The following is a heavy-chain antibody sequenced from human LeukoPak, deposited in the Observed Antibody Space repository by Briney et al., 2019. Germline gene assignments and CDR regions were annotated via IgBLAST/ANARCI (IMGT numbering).Heavy chain of an antibody. D-gene: IGHD3-3*01. Sequence: GGSLRLSCAASGFTFSSYAMSWVRQAPGKGLEWVSAICYGGGSTYYADSVKGRFTISRDNSKNTLYLQMNSLRAADTDVYYCAKAAEYGYYDFWTGYSYFDYWGQGTLVTVSS. CDR1: GFTFSSYA. CDR3: AKAAEYGYYDFWTGYSYFDY. CDR2: ICYGGGST. V-gene: IGHV3-23*01. J-gene: IGHJ4*02.